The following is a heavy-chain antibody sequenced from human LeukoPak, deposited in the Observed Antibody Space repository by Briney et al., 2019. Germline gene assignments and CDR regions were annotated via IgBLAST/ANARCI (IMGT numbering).Heavy chain of an antibody. J-gene: IGHJ4*02. Sequence: GGSLRLSCAASGFTFDDYTMHWVRQAPGKGLEWVSLISWDGGSTYADSVKGRFTISRDNSKNSLYLQMNSLRTGDTALYYCAKDARYGYSGYARYYFDYWGQGTLVTVSS. CDR2: ISWDGGST. CDR3: AKDARYGYSGYARYYFDY. CDR1: GFTFDDYT. D-gene: IGHD5-12*01. V-gene: IGHV3-43*01.